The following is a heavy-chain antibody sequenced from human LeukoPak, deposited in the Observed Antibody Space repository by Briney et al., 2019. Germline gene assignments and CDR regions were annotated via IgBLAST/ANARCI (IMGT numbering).Heavy chain of an antibody. CDR2: IRSKAYGGTT. V-gene: IGHV3-49*03. D-gene: IGHD6-13*01. J-gene: IGHJ6*03. CDR3: TRDLARPTGIAAAGQTVKRLDYYYYYYMDV. CDR1: GFTFGDYA. Sequence: GGSLRLSCTASGFTFGDYAMSWFRQAPGKGLEWVGCIRSKAYGGTTEYAASVKGRFTISRDDSKSIAYLQMNSLKTEDTAVYYCTRDLARPTGIAAAGQTVKRLDYYYYYYMDVWGKGTTVTVSS.